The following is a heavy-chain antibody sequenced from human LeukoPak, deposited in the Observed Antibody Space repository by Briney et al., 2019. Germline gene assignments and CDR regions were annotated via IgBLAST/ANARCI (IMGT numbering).Heavy chain of an antibody. CDR1: GFTFSSYG. CDR2: ISYDGSNK. Sequence: GGSLRLSYAASGFTFSSYGMHWVRQAPGKGLEWVAVISYDGSNKYYADSVEGRFTISRDNSKNTLYLQMNSLRAEDTAVYYCAKDRFYYDSSGLYDYWGQGTLVTVSS. D-gene: IGHD3-22*01. J-gene: IGHJ4*02. CDR3: AKDRFYYDSSGLYDY. V-gene: IGHV3-30*18.